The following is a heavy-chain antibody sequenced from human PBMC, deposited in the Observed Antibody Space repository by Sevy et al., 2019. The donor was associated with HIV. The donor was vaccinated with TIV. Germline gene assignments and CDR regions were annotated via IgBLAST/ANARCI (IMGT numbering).Heavy chain of an antibody. CDR2: ISYDGSNK. CDR1: GFTFSSYA. V-gene: IGHV3-30*04. CDR3: ARDREPIAARYYYYGMDV. D-gene: IGHD6-6*01. Sequence: GGSLRLSCAASGFTFSSYAMHWVRQAPGKGLEWVAVISYDGSNKYYADSVKGRFTISRDNSKNTLYLQMNSLRAEETDVSYCARDREPIAARYYYYGMDVWGQGTTVTVSS. J-gene: IGHJ6*02.